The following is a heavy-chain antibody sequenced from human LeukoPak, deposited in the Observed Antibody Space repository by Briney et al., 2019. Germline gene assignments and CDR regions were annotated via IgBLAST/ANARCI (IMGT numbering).Heavy chain of an antibody. CDR2: INPSGGST. D-gene: IGHD7-27*01. V-gene: IGHV1-46*01. J-gene: IGHJ4*02. Sequence: ASVKVSCKASGYTFTSYYMHWVRQAPGQGLEWMGIINPSGGSTSYAQKFQGRVTMTRDTSISTAYMELSRLTSDDTAVYYCSRVHPGDYWGQGTLVTVSS. CDR3: SRVHPGDY. CDR1: GYTFTSYY.